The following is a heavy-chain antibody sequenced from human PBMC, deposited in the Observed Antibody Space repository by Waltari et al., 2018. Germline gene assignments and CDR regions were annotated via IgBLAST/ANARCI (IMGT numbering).Heavy chain of an antibody. D-gene: IGHD2-8*02. CDR2: ISGSGHTT. J-gene: IGHJ4*02. Sequence: EVQLLESGGGLVQPGGSLRLSCGASGFSFSSFAMSWVRQAPGKGLEWVASISGSGHTTYYADSVQGRFSISRDFSKNTLYLQMDSLRVEDTALYYCAKGTDLVVDASTNEYWGQGTLVTVAS. CDR1: GFSFSSFA. CDR3: AKGTDLVVDASTNEY. V-gene: IGHV3-23*01.